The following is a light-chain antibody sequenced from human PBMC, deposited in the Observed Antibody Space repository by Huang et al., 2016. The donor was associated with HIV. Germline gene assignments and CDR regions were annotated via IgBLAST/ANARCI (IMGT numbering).Light chain of an antibody. CDR2: DAS. J-gene: IGKJ4*01. CDR1: QSVSTS. V-gene: IGKV3-11*01. CDR3: QQRSNWPPLT. Sequence: EIVLTQSPATLSLSPGDRATISCRASQSVSTSLAWYQQKGGQAPRLLIYDASNRAAGIPARFSGSGSGTDFTLTISSLEPEDFAVYYCQQRSNWPPLTFGGGTKVEIK.